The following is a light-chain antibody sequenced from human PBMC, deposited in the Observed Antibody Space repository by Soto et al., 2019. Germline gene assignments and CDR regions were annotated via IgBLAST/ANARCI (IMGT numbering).Light chain of an antibody. Sequence: QSALTQPASVSGSPGQSITISCTGTSSNVGGYNYVSWYQQHPGKAPKLIIYEVSNRPSGVSNRFSGSKSGNTASLTISGLQAEDEADYYCHSYTPSSTQVFGPGTQLTVL. CDR3: HSYTPSSTQV. V-gene: IGLV2-14*01. J-gene: IGLJ1*01. CDR1: SSNVGGYNY. CDR2: EVS.